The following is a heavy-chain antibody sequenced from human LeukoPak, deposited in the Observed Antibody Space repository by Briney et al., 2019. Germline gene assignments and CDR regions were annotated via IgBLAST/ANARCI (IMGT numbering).Heavy chain of an antibody. D-gene: IGHD1-26*01. CDR3: AKKVVVGATSPYSDFQD. V-gene: IGHV3-23*01. Sequence: GGSLRLSCVASGFTFSSYAMSWVRQAPGKGLEWVSAISGSGVTTHYAGSVKGRFSISRDNSKNTLYLQMNSLRAEDTALYYCAKKVVVGATSPYSDFQDWGQGTLVTVSS. CDR1: GFTFSSYA. J-gene: IGHJ1*01. CDR2: ISGSGVTT.